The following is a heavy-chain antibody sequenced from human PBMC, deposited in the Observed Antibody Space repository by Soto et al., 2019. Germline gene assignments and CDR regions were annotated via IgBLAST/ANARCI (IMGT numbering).Heavy chain of an antibody. Sequence: QVQLQQWGAGLLKPSETLSLTCAVYGGSFSGYYWSWIRQPPGKGLEWIGEINHSGSTNYNPSLKGRVTISVDTSKNQFSLKLSSVTAADTAVYYCANLVVVAATPLYYMDVWGKGTTVTVSS. D-gene: IGHD2-15*01. CDR2: INHSGST. V-gene: IGHV4-34*01. CDR1: GGSFSGYY. J-gene: IGHJ6*03. CDR3: ANLVVVAATPLYYMDV.